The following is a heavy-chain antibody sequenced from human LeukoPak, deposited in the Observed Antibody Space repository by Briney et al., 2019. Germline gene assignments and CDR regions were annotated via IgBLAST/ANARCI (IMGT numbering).Heavy chain of an antibody. CDR1: AGSISSSNW. V-gene: IGHV4-4*02. Sequence: KPSETLSITCSVSAGSISSSNWWSWVRQSPVKGLEWIGEIYLYGTTNYNPSLKSRVTMSVDRSKNQFSLKLSSVTPEDTAVYYCARGDQAFDYWGQGTLVTVSS. J-gene: IGHJ4*02. CDR3: ARGDQAFDY. D-gene: IGHD2-2*01. CDR2: IYLYGTT.